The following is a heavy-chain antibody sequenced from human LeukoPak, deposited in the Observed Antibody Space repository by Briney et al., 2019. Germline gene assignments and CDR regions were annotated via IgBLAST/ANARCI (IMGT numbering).Heavy chain of an antibody. CDR2: IYHGGTT. CDR1: GGSVSISNW. D-gene: IGHD1-26*01. CDR3: AGGSGAAWELLYY. V-gene: IGHV4-4*02. J-gene: IGHJ4*02. Sequence: SGTLSLTCAVSGGSVSISNWWIWVRQPPGRGLEWVGGIYHGGTTNYNPSLKSRVTMSLDDSKNQFFLKPTSVTAADTAVYYCAGGSGAAWELLYYWGQGTLVTVSS.